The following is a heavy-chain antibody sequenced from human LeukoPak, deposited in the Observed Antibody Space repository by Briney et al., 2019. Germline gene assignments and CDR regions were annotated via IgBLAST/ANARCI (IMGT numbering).Heavy chain of an antibody. CDR1: GGSSTVYS. V-gene: IGHV4-34*01. Sequence: PGTPSLTSAVYGGSSTVYSWSCIRQPPGEGLEWSGEINHSGSTNYNPSLKSRVTISVDTSKNQFSLKLSSVTAADTAVYYCARGSYCSSPTCREFYYYYGMDVWGQGTTVTVSS. CDR3: ARGSYCSSPTCREFYYYYGMDV. CDR2: INHSGST. D-gene: IGHD2-2*01. J-gene: IGHJ6*02.